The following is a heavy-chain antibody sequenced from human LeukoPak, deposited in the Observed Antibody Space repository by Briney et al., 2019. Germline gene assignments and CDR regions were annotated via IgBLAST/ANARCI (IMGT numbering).Heavy chain of an antibody. Sequence: GGSLRLSCSASGFTFSSYALHWVRQAPGKGLEYVSAISSNGGSTYYADSVKGRFTISRDNSKNTLYLQMSSLRAEDTAVYNCVKYGRRYTSSWSYFDYWGQGILVTVSS. J-gene: IGHJ4*02. CDR3: VKYGRRYTSSWSYFDY. CDR1: GFTFSSYA. CDR2: ISSNGGST. D-gene: IGHD6-13*01. V-gene: IGHV3-64D*09.